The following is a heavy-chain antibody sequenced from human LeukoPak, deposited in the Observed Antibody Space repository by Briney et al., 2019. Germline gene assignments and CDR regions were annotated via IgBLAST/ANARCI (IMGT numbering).Heavy chain of an antibody. CDR1: GGSISSYY. J-gene: IGHJ3*02. Sequence: SETLSLTCTVSGGSISSYYWSWIRQPPGKGLEWIGYIYYSGSTHYNPSLKSRVTISVDTSKNQFSLKLSSVTAADTAVYYCARASYSSSWYGGDAFDIWGQGTMVTVSS. CDR2: IYYSGST. D-gene: IGHD6-13*01. CDR3: ARASYSSSWYGGDAFDI. V-gene: IGHV4-59*01.